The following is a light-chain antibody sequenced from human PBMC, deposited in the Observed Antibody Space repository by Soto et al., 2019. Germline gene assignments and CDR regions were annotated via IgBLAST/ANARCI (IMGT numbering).Light chain of an antibody. J-gene: IGKJ2*01. V-gene: IGKV1-39*01. CDR3: QQGYSTLPYT. CDR2: SAS. CDR1: QSIMTY. Sequence: DIQMTQSPSSLSASVGDRVTITCRASQSIMTYLNWYQQRPGKAPKLLIFSASSLQSGVPPRFSGSGSGTDFTLTISSLQPEDSATYYCQQGYSTLPYTFGQGTKLEI.